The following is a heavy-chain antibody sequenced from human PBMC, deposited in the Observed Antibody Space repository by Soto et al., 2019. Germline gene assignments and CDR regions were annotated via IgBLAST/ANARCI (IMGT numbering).Heavy chain of an antibody. CDR3: TTDPMVRGVIIPDGDY. D-gene: IGHD3-10*01. J-gene: IGHJ4*02. Sequence: GGSPRLSCAASGFTFSNAWMSWVRRAPGKGLEWVGRIKSKTDGGTTDYAAPVKGRFTISRDDSKNTLYLQMNSLKTEDTAVYYCTTDPMVRGVIIPDGDYWGQGTLVTVSS. CDR2: IKSKTDGGTT. V-gene: IGHV3-15*01. CDR1: GFTFSNAW.